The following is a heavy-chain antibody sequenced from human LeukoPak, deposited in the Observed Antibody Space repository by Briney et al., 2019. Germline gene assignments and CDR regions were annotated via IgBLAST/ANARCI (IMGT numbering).Heavy chain of an antibody. V-gene: IGHV3-48*03. CDR1: GFTFSNYE. CDR3: ARDDDTAREIDY. J-gene: IGHJ4*02. Sequence: GGSLRLLSAASGFTFSNYEKNWVRQAPGKGLGWVSYISSSGSDTYYADSVKGRFTISRDNAKNSMYLQMNSLRVEDTAVYYCARDDDTAREIDYWGQGTLVTVSS. CDR2: ISSSGSDT. D-gene: IGHD5-18*01.